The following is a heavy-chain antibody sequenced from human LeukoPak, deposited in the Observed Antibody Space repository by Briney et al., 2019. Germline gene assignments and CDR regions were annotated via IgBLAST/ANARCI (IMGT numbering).Heavy chain of an antibody. Sequence: PSQTLSLTCTVSGGSISSGGYYWSWIRQHPGKGLEWIGYIYYSGSTYYNPSLKSRVTISVDTSKNQFSLKLSSVTAADTAVYYCARDSSGWYPYNWFDPWGQGTLVTVS. J-gene: IGHJ5*02. CDR1: GGSISSGGYY. D-gene: IGHD6-19*01. CDR3: ARDSSGWYPYNWFDP. CDR2: IYYSGST. V-gene: IGHV4-31*03.